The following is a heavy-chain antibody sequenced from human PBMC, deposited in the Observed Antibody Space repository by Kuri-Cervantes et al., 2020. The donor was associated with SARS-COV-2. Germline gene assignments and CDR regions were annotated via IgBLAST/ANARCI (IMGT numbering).Heavy chain of an antibody. CDR3: ARDLSGYDYGTDV. CDR2: IWYDGSNK. Sequence: GESLKISCAASGFTFSSYGMHWVRQAPGKGLEWVAVIWYDGSNKYYADSVKGRFTISRDNSKNTLYLQMNSLRAEDTAVYYCARDLSGYDYGTDVWGQGTTVTVSS. J-gene: IGHJ6*02. V-gene: IGHV3-33*01. D-gene: IGHD1-26*01. CDR1: GFTFSSYG.